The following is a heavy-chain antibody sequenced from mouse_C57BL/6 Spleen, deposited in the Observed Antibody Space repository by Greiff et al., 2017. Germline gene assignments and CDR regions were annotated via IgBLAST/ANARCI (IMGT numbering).Heavy chain of an antibody. CDR1: GYTFTSYW. CDR2: IDPSDSYT. V-gene: IGHV1-50*01. J-gene: IGHJ3*01. Sequence: LQQPGAELVKPGASVKLSCKASGYTFTSYWMQWVKQRPGQGLEWIGEIDPSDSYTNYNQKFKGKATLTVDTSSSTAYMQLSSLTSEDSAVYYCARSTVVPTGFAYWGQGTLVTVSA. CDR3: ARSTVVPTGFAY. D-gene: IGHD1-1*01.